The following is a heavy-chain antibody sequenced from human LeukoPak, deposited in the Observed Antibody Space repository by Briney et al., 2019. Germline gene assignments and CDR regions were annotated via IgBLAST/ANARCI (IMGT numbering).Heavy chain of an antibody. CDR1: GFTFSTYT. J-gene: IGHJ4*02. CDR2: ISSSSSAI. V-gene: IGHV3-48*01. Sequence: PGGSLRLSCAASGFTFSTYTMNWVRQAPGKRLEWLSYISSSSSAIYYADSVKGRFTISRDNAKSSLYLQMNSLRAEDTAVYYCARGTPYYFDYWGQGVLVTVSS. D-gene: IGHD2-15*01. CDR3: ARGTPYYFDY.